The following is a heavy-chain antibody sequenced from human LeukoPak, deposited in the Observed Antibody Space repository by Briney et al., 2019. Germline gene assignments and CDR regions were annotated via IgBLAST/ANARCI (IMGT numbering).Heavy chain of an antibody. CDR1: GFIFSSHW. V-gene: IGHV3-74*01. J-gene: IGHJ4*02. Sequence: PGGSLRLSCAASGFIFSSHWMHWVRQAPGKGLVWVSRIHSDGSDTTYADSVEGRFTISRDNAKNTLYLQMNSLRAEDTAVYYCARFPEDGSGSYYFDYWGQGTLVTVSS. CDR3: ARFPEDGSGSYYFDY. CDR2: IHSDGSDT. D-gene: IGHD3-10*01.